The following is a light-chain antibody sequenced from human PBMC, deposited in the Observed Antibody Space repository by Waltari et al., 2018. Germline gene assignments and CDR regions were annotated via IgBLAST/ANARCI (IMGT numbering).Light chain of an antibody. J-gene: IGKJ1*01. CDR3: QQYNDWPQT. Sequence: EIVMTQSPATLSVSPGERATLSCRASQTVIINLAWYQQKPGQAPRVLIYGASTRATGIPARFSGSGSGTEFTLTISSLQSEDFAVYFCQQYNDWPQTFGQGTKVEIK. CDR2: GAS. V-gene: IGKV3-15*01. CDR1: QTVIIN.